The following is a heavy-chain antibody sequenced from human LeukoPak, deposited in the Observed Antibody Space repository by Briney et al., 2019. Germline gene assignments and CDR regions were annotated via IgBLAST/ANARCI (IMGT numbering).Heavy chain of an antibody. Sequence: GGSLRLSCAASGFTFSTYWMSWVRQAPGKGLEWVAVIWYGGSNKYYADSVKGRFTISRDNSKNTLYLQMNSLRAEDTAVYYCAKDLNGDYSLDYWGQGTLVTVSS. J-gene: IGHJ4*02. CDR3: AKDLNGDYSLDY. V-gene: IGHV3-30*02. CDR1: GFTFSTYW. D-gene: IGHD4-17*01. CDR2: IWYGGSNK.